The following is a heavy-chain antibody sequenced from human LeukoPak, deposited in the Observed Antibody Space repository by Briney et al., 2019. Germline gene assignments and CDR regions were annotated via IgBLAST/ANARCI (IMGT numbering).Heavy chain of an antibody. CDR3: ATPYCSSLSCLDVFNV. CDR2: KYYSGSA. Sequence: NPSQTLSLTCNVPGISISDGRYYWAWIRQRPGRGLEWIGYKYYSGSAKYNPSLKSRLTISIDTPENQFSLHLSSVTAADTAMYYCATPYCSSLSCLDVFNVWGQGRMVTVSS. D-gene: IGHD2-2*01. V-gene: IGHV4-31*03. J-gene: IGHJ3*01. CDR1: GISISDGRYY.